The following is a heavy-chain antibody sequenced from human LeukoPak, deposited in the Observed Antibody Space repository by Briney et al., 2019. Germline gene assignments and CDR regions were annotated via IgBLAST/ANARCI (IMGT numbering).Heavy chain of an antibody. J-gene: IGHJ6*03. D-gene: IGHD3-10*01. CDR1: GGSISNTSYY. CDR3: ARAVDYYGSGSYGYYYYYMDV. CDR2: IYTSGST. V-gene: IGHV4-61*02. Sequence: SETLSLTCTVSGGSISNTSYYWSWIRQPAGEGLEWIGRIYTSGSTNYNPSLKSRVTMSLDTSKNQFSLKLSSVTAADTAVYYCARAVDYYGSGSYGYYYYYMDVWGKGTTVTISS.